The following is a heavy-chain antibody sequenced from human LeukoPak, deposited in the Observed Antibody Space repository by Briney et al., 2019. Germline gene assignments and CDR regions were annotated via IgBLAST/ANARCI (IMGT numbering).Heavy chain of an antibody. Sequence: PSETLSLTCTVSGGSISSHYWSWIRQPPGKGLEWIGYIYYSGSTNYNPSLKSRVTISVDTSKNQFSLKLSSVTAADTAVYYCARAYYDFWSGYYAFDYWGQGTLVTVSS. CDR2: IYYSGST. D-gene: IGHD3-3*01. CDR1: GGSISSHY. CDR3: ARAYYDFWSGYYAFDY. J-gene: IGHJ4*02. V-gene: IGHV4-59*08.